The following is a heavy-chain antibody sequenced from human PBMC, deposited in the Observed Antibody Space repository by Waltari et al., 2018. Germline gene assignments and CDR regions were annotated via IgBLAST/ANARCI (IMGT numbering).Heavy chain of an antibody. Sequence: QLQLQESGPGLVKPSETLSLTCTVSGGSISSSSYYWGWIRQPPGKGLEWIGSIYYSGSTYYNPSLKSRVTISVDTSKNQFSLKLSSVTAADTAVYYCARDPRLHLGELSLYPPGFDPWGQGTLVTVSS. CDR2: IYYSGST. CDR1: GGSISSSSYY. D-gene: IGHD3-16*02. CDR3: ARDPRLHLGELSLYPPGFDP. J-gene: IGHJ5*02. V-gene: IGHV4-39*07.